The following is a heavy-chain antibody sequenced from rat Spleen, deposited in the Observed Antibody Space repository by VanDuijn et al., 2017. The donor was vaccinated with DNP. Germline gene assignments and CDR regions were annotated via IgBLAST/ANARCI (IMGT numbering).Heavy chain of an antibody. CDR2: ISTNGGNT. Sequence: EVQLLESGGGLVQPGRSMKLSCAASGFTFSTFPMAWVRQAPTKGLEWVASISTNGGNTYYPDSVKGRFTISRDNAENTVYLQLNSLRSEDTATYYCAQEGLGLSFAYWGQGALVTVSS. CDR1: GFTFSTFP. J-gene: IGHJ3*01. V-gene: IGHV5-46*01. CDR3: AQEGLGLSFAY.